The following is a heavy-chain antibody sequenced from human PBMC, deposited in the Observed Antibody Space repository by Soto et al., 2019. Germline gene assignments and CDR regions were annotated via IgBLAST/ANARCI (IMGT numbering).Heavy chain of an antibody. CDR1: GFPFSSYV. CDR3: AHLYYLYGMDV. Sequence: GGSLRLSCAASGFPFSSYVMSWVRQAPGKGLEWISGITGYGDSTYYADSVKGRFTVSRDNSKNTLYLQMNSLRAEDTAVYYFAHLYYLYGMDVWGQGTTVTVSS. J-gene: IGHJ6*02. V-gene: IGHV3-23*01. CDR2: ITGYGDST.